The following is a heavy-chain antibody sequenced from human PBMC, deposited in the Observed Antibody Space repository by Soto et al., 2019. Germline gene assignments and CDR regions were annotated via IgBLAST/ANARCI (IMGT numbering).Heavy chain of an antibody. D-gene: IGHD4-17*01. Sequence: SETLSLTCTVSGGSISSTTYYWGWIRQPPGKGLEWIGSIYYSGSTYYNPSLKSRVTISVGTSKTQFSLRLSSVTAADTAVYYCATSTVTTFEAFDVWGQGTMVTVSS. CDR1: GGSISSTTYY. CDR3: ATSTVTTFEAFDV. J-gene: IGHJ3*01. V-gene: IGHV4-39*01. CDR2: IYYSGST.